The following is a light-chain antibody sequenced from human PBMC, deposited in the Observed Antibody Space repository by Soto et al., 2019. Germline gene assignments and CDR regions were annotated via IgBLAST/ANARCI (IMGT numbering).Light chain of an antibody. Sequence: QSVLTQPPSASGTPGQRVTISCSGSSSNIGSNYVYWYQQLPGTAPKLHIYRNDQRPSGVPDRFSGSKSGTSASLAISGLRSDDEADYYCAAWDDSLSGVVFGGGTKVTVL. CDR2: RND. CDR1: SSNIGSNY. V-gene: IGLV1-47*01. CDR3: AAWDDSLSGVV. J-gene: IGLJ3*02.